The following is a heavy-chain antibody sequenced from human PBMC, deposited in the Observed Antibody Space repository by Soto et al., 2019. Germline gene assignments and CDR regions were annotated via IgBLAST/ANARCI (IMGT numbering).Heavy chain of an antibody. CDR2: ISYDGSNK. J-gene: IGHJ6*02. D-gene: IGHD3-3*01. Sequence: HWVRQAPGKGLEWVAVISYDGSNKYYADSVKGRFTISRDNSKNTLYLQMNSLRAEDTAVYYCAKDAKDFWSGYYFLFADGMDVWGQGTTVTVSS. CDR3: AKDAKDFWSGYYFLFADGMDV. V-gene: IGHV3-30*18.